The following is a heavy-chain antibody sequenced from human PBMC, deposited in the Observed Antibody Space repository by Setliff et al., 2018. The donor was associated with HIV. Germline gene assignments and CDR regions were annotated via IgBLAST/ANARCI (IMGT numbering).Heavy chain of an antibody. Sequence: GSVKVSCKASGYTFNTYYVHWVRQAPGQGLEWMGLINPSGDFTFYAQKFQGRVIMTRDTSANTVYLEIRSLISEDTAVYYCARDSSTGFFSAAYWGQGALVTVSS. CDR2: INPSGDFT. CDR1: GYTFNTYY. V-gene: IGHV1-46*02. D-gene: IGHD6-19*01. J-gene: IGHJ4*02. CDR3: ARDSSTGFFSAAY.